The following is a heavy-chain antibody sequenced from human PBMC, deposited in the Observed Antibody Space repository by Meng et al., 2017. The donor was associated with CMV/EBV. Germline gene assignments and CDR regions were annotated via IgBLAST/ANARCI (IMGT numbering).Heavy chain of an antibody. CDR1: GYTFTGYY. V-gene: IGHV1-2*02. J-gene: IGHJ3*02. CDR3: AREAAGYDLNAFEI. CDR2: INPNTNDT. D-gene: IGHD5-12*01. Sequence: ASVKVSCKGSGYTFTGYYLHWVRQAPGQGLEWMGWINPNTNDTNYAQKFQGRVSMTRDTSISIAYMELGRLRSDDTAVYFCAREAAGYDLNAFEIWGQGTTVTVSS.